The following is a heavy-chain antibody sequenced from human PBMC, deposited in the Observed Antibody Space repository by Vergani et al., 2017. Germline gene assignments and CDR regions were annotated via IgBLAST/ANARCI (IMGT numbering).Heavy chain of an antibody. Sequence: QVQLVESGGGVVQPGRSLRLSCAASGFTFNQYGMHWVRQAPGKGLEWVAVTWYDGNNKQYADSVKGRFTISRDNSKSTLYLQMNSLRAGDTAIYYCAKEGWNYWFDSWGQGTLVIVS. CDR3: AKEGWNYWFDS. CDR1: GFTFNQYG. J-gene: IGHJ5*01. CDR2: TWYDGNNK. D-gene: IGHD1-1*01. V-gene: IGHV3-33*06.